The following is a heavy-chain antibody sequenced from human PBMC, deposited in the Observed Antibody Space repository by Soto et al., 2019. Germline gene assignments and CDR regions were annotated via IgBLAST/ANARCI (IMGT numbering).Heavy chain of an antibody. J-gene: IGHJ4*02. CDR1: GVSLSTSGVG. V-gene: IGHV2-5*01. Sequence: SGPTLVNPTQTLTLTCTFAGVSLSTSGVGVGWIRQPPGKALEWLALIYWNDDKRYSPSLKSRLTITKDTSKNQVVLTMTNMDPVDTATYYCAHRYYDSSGYNFDYWGQGTLVTVSS. D-gene: IGHD3-22*01. CDR2: IYWNDDK. CDR3: AHRYYDSSGYNFDY.